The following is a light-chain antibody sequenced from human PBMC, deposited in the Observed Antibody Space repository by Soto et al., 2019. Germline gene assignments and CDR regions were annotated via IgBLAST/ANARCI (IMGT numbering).Light chain of an antibody. Sequence: EIVLTQSPGTLSLSPGERATLSCRASQSLSSNYLAWYQQRPGQAPRLLIYGASGRATGIPDRFSGSGSGTDFTHTVSSLEPEDFAVYFCQQYACSPRTFGQGTKVEIK. CDR1: QSLSSNY. CDR3: QQYACSPRT. J-gene: IGKJ1*01. V-gene: IGKV3-20*01. CDR2: GAS.